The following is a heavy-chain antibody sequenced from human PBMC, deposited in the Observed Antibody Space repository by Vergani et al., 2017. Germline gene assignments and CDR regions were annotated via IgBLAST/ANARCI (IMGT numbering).Heavy chain of an antibody. V-gene: IGHV3-23*01. CDR2: ISGSGGST. J-gene: IGHJ4*02. D-gene: IGHD6-19*01. CDR1: GGSISSYY. CDR3: AKDRAVAGTHDY. Sequence: VQLQESGPGLVKPSETLSLTCTVSGGSISSYYWSWVRQAPGKGLEWVSAISGSGGSTYYADSVKGRFTISRDNSKNTLYLQMNSLRAEDTAVYYCAKDRAVAGTHDYWGQGTLVTVSS.